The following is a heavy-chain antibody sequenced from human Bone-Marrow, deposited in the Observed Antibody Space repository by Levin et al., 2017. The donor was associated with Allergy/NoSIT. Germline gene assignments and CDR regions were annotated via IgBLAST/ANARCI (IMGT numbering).Heavy chain of an antibody. D-gene: IGHD3-10*01. CDR3: AKNYGSGTYYKRTDP. V-gene: IGHV3-23*01. Sequence: PGGSLRLSCAASGFTFSSYAMSWVRQAPGKGLEWVSAISGGGGGTYYADSVKGRFTISRDNSKNTLFLQMNSLRAEDTAVYYCAKNYGSGTYYKRTDPWGQGTLVTVSS. J-gene: IGHJ5*02. CDR2: ISGGGGGT. CDR1: GFTFSSYA.